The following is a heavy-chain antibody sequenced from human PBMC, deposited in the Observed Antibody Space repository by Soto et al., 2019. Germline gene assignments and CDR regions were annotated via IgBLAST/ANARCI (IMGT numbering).Heavy chain of an antibody. V-gene: IGHV1-46*01. J-gene: IGHJ6*02. Sequence: ASVKVSCKASGYTFTSYYMHWVRQAPGQGLEWMGIINPSGGSTSYAQKFQGRVTMTRDTSTSTVYMELSSLRSDDTAVYYCARDLFSKWCVNSRGSCSDAGYSYGMDVWGQGTTVTVSS. CDR3: ARDLFSKWCVNSRGSCSDAGYSYGMDV. CDR2: INPSGGST. CDR1: GYTFTSYY. D-gene: IGHD2-15*01.